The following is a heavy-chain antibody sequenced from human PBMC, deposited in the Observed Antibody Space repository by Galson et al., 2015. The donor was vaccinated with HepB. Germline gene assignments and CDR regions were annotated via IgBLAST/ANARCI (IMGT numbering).Heavy chain of an antibody. D-gene: IGHD4-23*01. CDR1: GFSFSDHY. Sequence: SLRLSCAVSGFSFSDHYIDWVRQAPGKGLEWVGRSRNKPKGYSTAYAASVKGRFTVSRDDSKNSMFLQMNSLRSEDTAVYYCARSEVTTVVTDFDSWGQGTLVTVSS. V-gene: IGHV3-72*01. CDR2: SRNKPKGYST. J-gene: IGHJ4*02. CDR3: ARSEVTTVVTDFDS.